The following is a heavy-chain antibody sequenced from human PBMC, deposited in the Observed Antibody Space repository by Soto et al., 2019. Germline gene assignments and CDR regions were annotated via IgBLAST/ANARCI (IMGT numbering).Heavy chain of an antibody. D-gene: IGHD2-21*02. CDR3: ARTVVTGVQIYFDY. Sequence: QVQLQESGPGLVKPSETLSLTCTVSGGSISGYQWSWIRQPPGKGLEWIGYIYYSGSTNYNPSLKSRVTISVDTSKNQFSLKLTSVTAADTAVYYCARTVVTGVQIYFDYWGQGILVTVSS. CDR1: GGSISGYQ. J-gene: IGHJ4*02. CDR2: IYYSGST. V-gene: IGHV4-59*01.